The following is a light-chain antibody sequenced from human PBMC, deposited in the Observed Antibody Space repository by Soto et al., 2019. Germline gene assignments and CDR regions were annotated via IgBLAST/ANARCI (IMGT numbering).Light chain of an antibody. V-gene: IGKV3D-15*01. Sequence: EIVMTQSPATLSVSPGERATLSCRASQSITSYLAWFQQIPGQAPRLLIYGTSSRASGIPARFSGSGSGTEFALTINSLQSEDFAVYYCQQYNNWPYTFGQGTKLEIK. CDR3: QQYNNWPYT. CDR1: QSITSY. J-gene: IGKJ2*01. CDR2: GTS.